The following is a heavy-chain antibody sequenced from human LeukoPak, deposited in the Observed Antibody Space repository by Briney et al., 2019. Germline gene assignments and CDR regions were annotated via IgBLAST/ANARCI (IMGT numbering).Heavy chain of an antibody. J-gene: IGHJ4*02. CDR2: ISYDGSTT. D-gene: IGHD3-9*01. Sequence: GGSLRLSCAASEFTFSTYAMHWVRQAPGKGLEWVAVISYDGSTTYYADSVKGRFTISRDNSKNTLYLQMNSLRAEDTAVYYCAKDTRYYDILTGSYWGQGTLVTVSS. CDR3: AKDTRYYDILTGSY. V-gene: IGHV3-30*04. CDR1: EFTFSTYA.